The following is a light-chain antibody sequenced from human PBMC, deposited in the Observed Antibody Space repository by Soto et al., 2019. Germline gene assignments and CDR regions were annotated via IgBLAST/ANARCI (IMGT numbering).Light chain of an antibody. V-gene: IGKV1-5*03. CDR2: KAS. Sequence: DIQMTQSPSTLSASVGDRVTISCRATQNIGAWLAWYQQKPGKAPRLLIYKASILQSGVSSRFSGSGSGTEFTLTISSLQPDDFETYYCQQYNSYSWAFGQGTKVDVK. CDR1: QNIGAW. CDR3: QQYNSYSWA. J-gene: IGKJ1*01.